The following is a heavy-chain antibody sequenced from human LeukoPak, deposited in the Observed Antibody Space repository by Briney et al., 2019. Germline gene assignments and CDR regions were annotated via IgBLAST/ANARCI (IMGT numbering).Heavy chain of an antibody. CDR1: GFTFSNYW. Sequence: QPGGSLRLSCAASGFTFSNYWMAWVRQAPGKGLGWVANINLDGSEKDYVDSLKGRCTISRDDAKNSLYLQVNTLRAEDTAVYYCARDSEKSSSFAFDIWGQGTVVTVSS. D-gene: IGHD6-13*01. CDR2: INLDGSEK. J-gene: IGHJ3*02. V-gene: IGHV3-7*01. CDR3: ARDSEKSSSFAFDI.